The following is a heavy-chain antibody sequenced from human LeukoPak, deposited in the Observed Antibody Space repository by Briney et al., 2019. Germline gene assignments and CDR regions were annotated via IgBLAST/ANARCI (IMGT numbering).Heavy chain of an antibody. CDR2: MNPNSGNT. CDR3: ARTHSGYYYETFDY. V-gene: IGHV1-8*03. Sequence: ASVKVSCKASGYTFTSYDINWVRQATGQGLEWMGWMNPNSGNTGYAQKFQGRVTITRNTSISTAYMELSSLRSEDTAVYYCARTHSGYYYETFDYWGQGTMVTVSS. D-gene: IGHD3-22*01. J-gene: IGHJ4*03. CDR1: GYTFTSYD.